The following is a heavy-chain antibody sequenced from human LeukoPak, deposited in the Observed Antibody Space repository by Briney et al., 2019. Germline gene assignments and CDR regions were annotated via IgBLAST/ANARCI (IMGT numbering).Heavy chain of an antibody. J-gene: IGHJ4*02. Sequence: SVKVSCKASGGTFSSYAISWVRQAPGQGLEWMGGIIPIFGTANYAQKFQGRVTITADQSTSTAYMELSSLRSEDTAVYYCSRGGYAIDYYGSGSSYYFDYWGQGTLVTVSS. D-gene: IGHD3-10*01. V-gene: IGHV1-69*13. CDR2: IIPIFGTA. CDR1: GGTFSSYA. CDR3: SRGGYAIDYYGSGSSYYFDY.